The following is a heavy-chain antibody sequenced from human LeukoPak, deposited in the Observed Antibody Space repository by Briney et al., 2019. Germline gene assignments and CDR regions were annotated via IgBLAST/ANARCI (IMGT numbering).Heavy chain of an antibody. Sequence: TGGSLRLSCAAPGFTFSSYWMHWVRQAPGKGLVWVSGTNSDGSTTAYADSVKGRFTTSRDNAKNTLYLQMNSLRAEDTAVYYCATNIVGPTLDYWGQGTLVTVSS. J-gene: IGHJ4*02. D-gene: IGHD1-26*01. CDR3: ATNIVGPTLDY. CDR1: GFTFSSYW. V-gene: IGHV3-74*01. CDR2: TNSDGSTT.